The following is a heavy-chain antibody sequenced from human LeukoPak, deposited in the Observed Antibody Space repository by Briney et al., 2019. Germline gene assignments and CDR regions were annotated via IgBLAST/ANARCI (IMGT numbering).Heavy chain of an antibody. J-gene: IGHJ6*02. CDR3: ARSAACCGMDV. CDR2: INHSGST. D-gene: IGHD4/OR15-4a*01. V-gene: IGHV4-34*01. CDR1: GGSFSGYY. Sequence: PSETLSLTCAVYGGSFSGYYWSWIRQPPGKGLEWIGEINHSGSTNYNPSLKSRVTISVDTSKNQFSLKLSSVTAADTAVYYCARSAACCGMDVWGQGTTVTVSS.